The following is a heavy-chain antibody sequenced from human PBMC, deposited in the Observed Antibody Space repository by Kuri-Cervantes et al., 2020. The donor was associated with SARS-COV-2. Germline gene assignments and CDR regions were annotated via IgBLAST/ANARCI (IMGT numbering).Heavy chain of an antibody. CDR2: INHSGST. Sequence: SETLSLTCAVYGGSFSGYYWSWIRQPPGKGLEWIGEINHSGSTNYKPSLKSRVTISVDTSTNQFSLKLRSVTAADTAVYYCARGRIGYSSGWSYWYFDFWGRGTLVTVSS. J-gene: IGHJ2*01. D-gene: IGHD6-19*01. V-gene: IGHV4-34*01. CDR3: ARGRIGYSSGWSYWYFDF. CDR1: GGSFSGYY.